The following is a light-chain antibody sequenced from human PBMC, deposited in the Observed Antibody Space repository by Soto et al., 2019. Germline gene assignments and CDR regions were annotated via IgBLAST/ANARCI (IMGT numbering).Light chain of an antibody. J-gene: IGLJ1*01. CDR1: SSDIGAYDY. CDR3: ASWDDSLTGYV. CDR2: EVN. V-gene: IGLV2-14*01. Sequence: QSALTQPASLSGSPGQSITISCTGTSSDIGAYDYVSWFQQHPGKAPKLMISEVNNRPSGVPDRFSGSKSGTSASLAISGLRSEDEADYYCASWDDSLTGYVFGTGTKVTVL.